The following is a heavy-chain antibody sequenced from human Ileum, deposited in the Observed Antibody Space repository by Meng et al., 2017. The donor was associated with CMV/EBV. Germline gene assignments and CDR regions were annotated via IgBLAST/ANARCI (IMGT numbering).Heavy chain of an antibody. V-gene: IGHV3-30*02. CDR1: GFTFSNYA. CDR2: IQFDGSNK. J-gene: IGHJ3*01. Sequence: GESLKISCAASGFTFSNYAFHWVRQAPGKGLEWVAFIQFDGSNKYYADSVKGRFTISRDNFKTTLYLQMNSLITEDTAVYYCAKVSSPFLESGLFDVCGQGTKVTVSS. D-gene: IGHD3-3*02. CDR3: AKVSSPFLESGLFDV.